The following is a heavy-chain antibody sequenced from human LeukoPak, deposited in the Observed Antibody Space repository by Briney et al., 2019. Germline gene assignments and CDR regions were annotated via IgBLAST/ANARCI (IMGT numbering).Heavy chain of an antibody. Sequence: GGSLRLSCAASGFTFDDFAMHWVRQAPGKGLEWVSSISWNSGAIGYADSVKGRFTISRDNAKNSLYLQMNSLRAEDMALYYCAKNKISAGRATFDIWGQGTMVTVSS. J-gene: IGHJ3*02. CDR1: GFTFDDFA. V-gene: IGHV3-9*03. CDR2: ISWNSGAI. D-gene: IGHD1-14*01. CDR3: AKNKISAGRATFDI.